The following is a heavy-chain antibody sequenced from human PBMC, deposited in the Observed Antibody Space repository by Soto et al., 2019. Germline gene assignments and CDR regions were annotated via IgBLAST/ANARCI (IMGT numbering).Heavy chain of an antibody. CDR2: ISSSSSNT. Sequence: EVQLVESGGGLAKPGGSLRLSCAASGFSFRSYPWNWVRQATGKGLEWVSSISSSSSNTYYVDSVKGRFSISRDNAGNSLYLQMNSLRAEDTPVYYCVRGYTMILASGQGTRVTVSS. J-gene: IGHJ5*02. CDR3: VRGYTMILA. CDR1: GFSFRSYP. V-gene: IGHV3-21*01. D-gene: IGHD2-2*02.